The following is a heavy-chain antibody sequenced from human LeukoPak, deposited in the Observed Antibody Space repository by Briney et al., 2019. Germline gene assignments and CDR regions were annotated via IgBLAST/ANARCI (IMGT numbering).Heavy chain of an antibody. Sequence: GGSLRLSCAASGFTVSSNYMSWVRQAPGKGLEWVSVIYNSGNTYYADSVKGRFTISRDNSKNTLYLQMSSLRAEDTAVYYCAREVIYGAFDIWGLGTMVTVSS. CDR2: IYNSGNT. CDR1: GFTVSSNY. J-gene: IGHJ3*02. D-gene: IGHD2/OR15-2a*01. CDR3: AREVIYGAFDI. V-gene: IGHV3-53*01.